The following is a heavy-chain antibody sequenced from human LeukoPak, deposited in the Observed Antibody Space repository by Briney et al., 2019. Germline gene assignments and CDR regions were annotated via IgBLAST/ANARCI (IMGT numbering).Heavy chain of an antibody. CDR3: ARDPWFGELLGPPYYYYGMDV. CDR1: GYTXTSYG. V-gene: IGHV1-18*01. Sequence: ASVKVSCKASGYTXTSYGISWVRQAPGQGLEWMGWISAYNGNTNYAQKLQGRVTMTTDTSTSTAYMELRSLRSDDTAVYYCARDPWFGELLGPPYYYYGMDVWGQGTTVTVSS. CDR2: ISAYNGNT. D-gene: IGHD3-10*01. J-gene: IGHJ6*02.